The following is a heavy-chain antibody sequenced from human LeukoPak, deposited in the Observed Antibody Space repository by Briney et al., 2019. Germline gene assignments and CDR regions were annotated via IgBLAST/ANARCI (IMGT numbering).Heavy chain of an antibody. D-gene: IGHD5-24*01. V-gene: IGHV4-39*07. Sequence: SETLSLTCTVSGSSISNYYWGWIRQAPGKGLEWIGSIYYSGNTYYNSSLKSRVTISLDTSKNQFSLNLFSVTAADTAVYYCARKLPYYYHYMDVWGKGTTVTVSS. CDR2: IYYSGNT. J-gene: IGHJ6*03. CDR1: GSSISNYY. CDR3: ARKLPYYYHYMDV.